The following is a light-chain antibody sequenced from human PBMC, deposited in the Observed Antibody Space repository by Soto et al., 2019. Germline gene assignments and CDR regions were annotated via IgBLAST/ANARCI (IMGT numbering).Light chain of an antibody. CDR3: SSYTSSSLYV. V-gene: IGLV2-14*01. CDR1: SSDVGGYNS. CDR2: EVS. Sequence: QSVLTQPASVSGSPGQSITISCTVASSDVGGYNSVSWYQQHPGKAPKLIIYEVSNRPSGVSNRFSGSKSGNTASLTISGLQAEDEADYYCSSYTSSSLYVFGTGTKVTVL. J-gene: IGLJ1*01.